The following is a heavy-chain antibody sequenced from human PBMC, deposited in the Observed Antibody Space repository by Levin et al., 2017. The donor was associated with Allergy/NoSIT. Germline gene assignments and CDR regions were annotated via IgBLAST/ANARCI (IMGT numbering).Heavy chain of an antibody. CDR2: ISGSGGST. V-gene: IGHV3-23*01. CDR1: GFTFSSYA. D-gene: IGHD6-6*01. J-gene: IGHJ6*02. Sequence: PGGSLRLSCAASGFTFSSYAMSWVRQAPGNGLEWVSAISGSGGSTYYADSVKGRFTISRDNSKNTLYLQMNSLRAEDTAVYYCAKDLRYSSSSTYYYGMDVWGQGTTVTVSS. CDR3: AKDLRYSSSSTYYYGMDV.